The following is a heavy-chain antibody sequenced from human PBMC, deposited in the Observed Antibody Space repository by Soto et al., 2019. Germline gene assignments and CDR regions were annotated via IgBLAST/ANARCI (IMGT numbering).Heavy chain of an antibody. CDR2: IYYSGST. J-gene: IGHJ6*03. V-gene: IGHV4-39*01. Sequence: SETLSLTCTFSGGSISSSSYYWGWIRQPPGKGLEWIGSIYYSGSTYYNPSLKRRVTITVDPSKNQFSLKLSSLTAADTAVYYCARHHYSSSWTISNYSSYYMDVWGKGTTVTVSS. CDR3: ARHHYSSSWTISNYSSYYMDV. CDR1: GGSISSSSYY. D-gene: IGHD6-13*01.